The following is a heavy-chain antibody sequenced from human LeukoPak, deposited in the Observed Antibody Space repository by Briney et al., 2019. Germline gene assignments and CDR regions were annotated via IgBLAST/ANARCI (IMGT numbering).Heavy chain of an antibody. CDR2: MSAYNGNT. V-gene: IGHV1-18*01. Sequence: GASVTVSFTPSVYIFSIYGISWGRQAPGQGLEGRGWMSAYNGNTNYAQKLQGRVTMTTDTSTSTAYMELRSLRSDDTAVYYCARALSDDFWSAYQDYWGQGTLVTVSS. J-gene: IGHJ4*02. CDR1: VYIFSIYG. D-gene: IGHD3-3*01. CDR3: ARALSDDFWSAYQDY.